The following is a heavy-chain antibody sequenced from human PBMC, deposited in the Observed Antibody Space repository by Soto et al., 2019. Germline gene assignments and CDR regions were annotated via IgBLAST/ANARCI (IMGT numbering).Heavy chain of an antibody. D-gene: IGHD2-2*01. V-gene: IGHV1-69*01. CDR3: ARASDTSSYYY. CDR2: ILPVFDEL. CDR1: GGAFKNYA. J-gene: IGHJ4*02. Sequence: QVQLVQSESEVKKPGSSVSVSCTVSGGAFKNYAISWVRQAPGQGLEWVGGILPVFDELNYAQKLQGRVTITGAEATSTAQLELDSLTSEDTAVYFCARASDTSSYYYWGQGTLVTVSS.